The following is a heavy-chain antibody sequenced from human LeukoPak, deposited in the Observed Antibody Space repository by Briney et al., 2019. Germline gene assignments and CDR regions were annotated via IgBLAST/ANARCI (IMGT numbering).Heavy chain of an antibody. D-gene: IGHD3-16*01. CDR2: ISWNSNSI. J-gene: IGHJ3*02. Sequence: GGSLRLSCAGSGFTFDDYAMHWVRQAPGKGLEWVSGISWNSNSIDYADSVKGRFTISRDNAKNSLYLQMNSLRAEDTAVYYCARGSGGPEPDAFDIWGQGTMVTVSS. CDR1: GFTFDDYA. CDR3: ARGSGGPEPDAFDI. V-gene: IGHV3-9*01.